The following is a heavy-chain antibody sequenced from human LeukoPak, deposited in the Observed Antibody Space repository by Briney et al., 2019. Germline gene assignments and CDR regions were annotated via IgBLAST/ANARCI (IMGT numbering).Heavy chain of an antibody. J-gene: IGHJ4*02. CDR2: INHSGST. CDR1: GGSFNGYY. CDR3: ARGRDGYNFLNRGEYYYFDY. D-gene: IGHD5-24*01. Sequence: SETLSLTCAVYGGSFNGYYWSWIRQPPGKGLEWIGEINHSGSTNYNPSLKSRVSISVDMSKNQFSLKLNSVTAADTAVYYCARGRDGYNFLNRGEYYYFDYWGQGTLVTVSS. V-gene: IGHV4-34*01.